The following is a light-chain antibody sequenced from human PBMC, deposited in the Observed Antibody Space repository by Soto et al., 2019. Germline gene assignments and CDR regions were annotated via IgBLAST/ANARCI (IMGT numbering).Light chain of an antibody. CDR2: GAS. V-gene: IGKV3-20*01. CDR3: QLRDT. Sequence: EIVLTQSPGTLSLSPGDRATFSCRASQSVSSSSLVWYQQKPGQAPRLLIYGASFRATGIPDRFSGSGSGTDFTLTIGRLEPEDFAVYYCQLRDTFGQGTKLEIK. J-gene: IGKJ2*01. CDR1: QSVSSSS.